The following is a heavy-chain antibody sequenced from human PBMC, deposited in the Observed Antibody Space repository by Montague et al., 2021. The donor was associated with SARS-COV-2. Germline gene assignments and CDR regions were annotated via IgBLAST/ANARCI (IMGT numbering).Heavy chain of an antibody. V-gene: IGHV4-39*01. CDR1: GDSFSHSSFY. J-gene: IGHJ6*03. D-gene: IGHD2-2*01. Sequence: SETLSLTCSVSGDSFSHSSFYWGWIRQPPGKGLEWIGRIYYSGSSSYNPSLKSRVTISIDTSKNQFSLELSSVTAADTAVYYCAGHTVFCTSTSCFQGPPLYFYLDVWGKGTTVTVSS. CDR2: IYYSGSS. CDR3: AGHTVFCTSTSCFQGPPLYFYLDV.